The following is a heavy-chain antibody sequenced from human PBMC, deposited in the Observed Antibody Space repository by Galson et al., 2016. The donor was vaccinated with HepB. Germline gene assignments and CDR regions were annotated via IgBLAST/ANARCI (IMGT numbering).Heavy chain of an antibody. J-gene: IGHJ5*02. CDR2: IYSGGIT. CDR1: AFTVSGTY. V-gene: IGHV3-66*01. Sequence: SLRLSCAASAFTVSGTYMTWVRQSPGKGLEWVSLIYSGGITYYADSVKGRFSIARDISKKLLYLQMNSLRAEDTAVYYCARVTPPYWFHPWGQGTLVTVSS. CDR3: ARVTPPYWFHP.